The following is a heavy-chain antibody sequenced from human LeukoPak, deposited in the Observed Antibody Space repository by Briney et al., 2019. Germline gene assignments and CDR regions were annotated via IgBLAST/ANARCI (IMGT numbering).Heavy chain of an antibody. D-gene: IGHD5-24*01. Sequence: SQTLSLTCAISGDSVSSNSVTWNWIRQSPSRGLEWLGRTYYRSTWYNDYAVSVRGRITVNPDTSKNQFSLHLNFVTPEDTAVYYCARDDGVVEMAYRAWGQGTLVTVSS. CDR1: GDSVSSNSVT. CDR2: TYYRSTWYN. V-gene: IGHV6-1*01. CDR3: ARDDGVVEMAYRA. J-gene: IGHJ5*02.